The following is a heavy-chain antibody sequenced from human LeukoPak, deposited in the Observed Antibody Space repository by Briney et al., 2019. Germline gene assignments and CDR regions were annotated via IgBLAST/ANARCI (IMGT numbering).Heavy chain of an antibody. CDR3: ARYNQGIVAATHFDY. J-gene: IGHJ4*02. V-gene: IGHV4-59*01. Sequence: SETLSLTCTVSGGSINSYFWSWIRQPPGKGLEWIGHVYYSGSTKNNPSLKSRVTISVDTSKNQFSLKLSSVTAADTAVYYCARYNQGIVAATHFDYWGQGTLVTVSS. CDR2: VYYSGST. D-gene: IGHD1-26*01. CDR1: GGSINSYF.